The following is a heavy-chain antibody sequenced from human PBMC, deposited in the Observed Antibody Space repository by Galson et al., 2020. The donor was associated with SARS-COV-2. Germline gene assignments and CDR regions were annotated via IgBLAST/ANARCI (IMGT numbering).Heavy chain of an antibody. CDR3: ARVWYGDDDGVDV. D-gene: IGHD2-21*02. V-gene: IGHV4-59*01. CDR1: GGSIISYH. J-gene: IGHJ6*02. CDR2: IDYSGTT. Sequence: SETLSLTCSVSGGSIISYHWSWIRKSPGKGLEWIGYIDYSGTTNYSPSLKSRATISADTSKNQFSLKLRSVTAADTAVYYCARVWYGDDDGVDVWGQGTTVTVSS.